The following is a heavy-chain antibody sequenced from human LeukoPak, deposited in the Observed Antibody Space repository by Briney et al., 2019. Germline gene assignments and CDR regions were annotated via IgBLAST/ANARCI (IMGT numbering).Heavy chain of an antibody. Sequence: GGSLRLSCAASGFTFSSYAMHWVRQAPGKGLEWVAVISYDGSNKYYADSVKGRFTISRDNSKNTLYLQMDSLRAEDTAVYYCARDLHLGSWFGESNDYWGQGTLVTVS. V-gene: IGHV3-30*04. CDR2: ISYDGSNK. CDR3: ARDLHLGSWFGESNDY. J-gene: IGHJ4*02. D-gene: IGHD3-10*01. CDR1: GFTFSSYA.